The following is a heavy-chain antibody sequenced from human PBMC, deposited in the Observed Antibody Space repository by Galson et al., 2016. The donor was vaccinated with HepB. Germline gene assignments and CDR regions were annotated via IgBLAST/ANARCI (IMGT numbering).Heavy chain of an antibody. D-gene: IGHD4-23*01. CDR1: RFTFSDYA. CDR3: ARGSVASPAGPAWN. J-gene: IGHJ4*02. Sequence: SLRLSCATSRFTFSDYAFHWVRQAPGKGLEWVAVISYDGWSQNYADSVRGRFTISRDNSKDTLYLQMNTLRVDDTAVCYCARGSVASPAGPAWNWGQGTLVTVSS. CDR2: ISYDGWSQ. V-gene: IGHV3-30*04.